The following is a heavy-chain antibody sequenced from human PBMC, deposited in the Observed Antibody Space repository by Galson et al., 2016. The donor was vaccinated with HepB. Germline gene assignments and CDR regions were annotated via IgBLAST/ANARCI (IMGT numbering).Heavy chain of an antibody. CDR1: GISVTTFEVG. V-gene: IGHV2-5*02. Sequence: PALVKPTQTLTLTCSVCGISVTTFEVGVGWIRQSPGKAPEWLAIIYWDDEDRYSPSLKSRLTITRDTSKNQVVLTMINMDPEDTATYYCAHRGRTRYFDTWGQGTLVTVSS. J-gene: IGHJ4*02. CDR3: AHRGRTRYFDT. CDR2: IYWDDED. D-gene: IGHD3/OR15-3a*01.